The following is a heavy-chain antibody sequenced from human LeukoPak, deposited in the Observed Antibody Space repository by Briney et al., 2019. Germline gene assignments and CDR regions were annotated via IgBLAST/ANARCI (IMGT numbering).Heavy chain of an antibody. CDR2: ISYDGSNK. CDR1: GFTFSSYA. D-gene: IGHD3-22*01. CDR3: ARSAMIVVVTTLDY. J-gene: IGHJ4*02. V-gene: IGHV3-30-3*01. Sequence: GRSLRLSCAASGFTFSSYAMHWVRQAPGKGLEWVAVISYDGSNKYYADSAKGRFTISRDNSKNTLYLQMNSLRAEDTAVYYCARSAMIVVVTTLDYWGQGTLVTASS.